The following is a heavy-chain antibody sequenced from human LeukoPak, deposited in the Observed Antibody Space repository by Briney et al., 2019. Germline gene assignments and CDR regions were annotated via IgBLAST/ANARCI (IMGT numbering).Heavy chain of an antibody. D-gene: IGHD1-26*01. CDR1: GGSISSSSYY. J-gene: IGHJ4*02. CDR3: ARMGTTVGATDYYFDY. Sequence: PSETLSLTCTVSGGSISSSSYYWGWIRQPPGKGLEWIGYIYYSGSTNYNPSLKSRVTISVDTSKNQFSLKLSSVTAADTAVYYCARMGTTVGATDYYFDYWGQGTLVTVSS. V-gene: IGHV4-61*05. CDR2: IYYSGST.